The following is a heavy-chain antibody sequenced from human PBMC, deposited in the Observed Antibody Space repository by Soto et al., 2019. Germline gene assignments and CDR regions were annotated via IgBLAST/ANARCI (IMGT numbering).Heavy chain of an antibody. J-gene: IGHJ4*02. D-gene: IGHD6-19*01. CDR3: ARERSSGWTFDY. CDR2: ISSSSTI. Sequence: EVQLVESGGDLGQPGGSLRLSCAASGFTFSTYSMNWVREAPGKGLEWVSSISSSSTIYYADSVKGRFTISRDNVQNSLYLQMHSLRAEDTAVYYCARERSSGWTFDYWGQGTLVTVSS. CDR1: GFTFSTYS. V-gene: IGHV3-48*01.